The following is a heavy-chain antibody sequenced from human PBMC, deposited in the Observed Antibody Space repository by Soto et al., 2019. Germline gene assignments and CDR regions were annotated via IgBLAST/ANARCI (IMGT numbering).Heavy chain of an antibody. CDR1: GFTFSNSA. CDR3: APPTGSNPYYFRNSFEP. D-gene: IGHD3-22*01. J-gene: IGHJ5*02. CDR2: ITSSGGST. V-gene: IGHV3-23*01. Sequence: PVGSLRLSCAASGFTFSNSAMSCVRHAPGKGLEWVSAITSSGGSTYYADSVKGRFTISRDNSKNTLSLQMNSLRAEDTAVYFCAPPTGSNPYYFRNSFEPLGQGTLVTVSS.